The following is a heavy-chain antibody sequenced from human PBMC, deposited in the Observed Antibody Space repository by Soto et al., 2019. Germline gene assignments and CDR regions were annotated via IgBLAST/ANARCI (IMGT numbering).Heavy chain of an antibody. Sequence: EVQVVESGGGLVQPGGSLRLSCAASGFSLSTHSFNWVRQAPGKGLEWISFISTSGVDIYYADSVEGRFTISRDTAENSVYLQLDSLRVEYTAVYYCARDVVAMRGGFCALDMWGQGKMVTVSS. CDR1: GFSLSTHS. D-gene: IGHD2-2*01. J-gene: IGHJ3*02. V-gene: IGHV3-48*01. CDR3: ARDVVAMRGGFCALDM. CDR2: ISTSGVDI.